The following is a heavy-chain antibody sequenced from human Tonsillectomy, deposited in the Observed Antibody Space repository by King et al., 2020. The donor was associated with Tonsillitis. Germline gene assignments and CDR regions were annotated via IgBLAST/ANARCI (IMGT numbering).Heavy chain of an antibody. CDR2: INPSNDNT. CDR3: ARVGHTYGYLAYDS. D-gene: IGHD5-18*01. CDR1: GYTFTSFD. J-gene: IGHJ5*01. V-gene: IGHV1-8*01. Sequence: VQLVESGAEVKKPGASVKGSCKASGYTFTSFDINCVRQATGQGLEGMGWINPSNDNTGSAQKFQGRVTMTWNTSISTAYMELSSLTSEDTAVYYCARVGHTYGYLAYDSWGQGTLVTVSS.